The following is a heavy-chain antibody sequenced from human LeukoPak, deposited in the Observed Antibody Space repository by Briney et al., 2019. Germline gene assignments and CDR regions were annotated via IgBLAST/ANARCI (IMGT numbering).Heavy chain of an antibody. Sequence: GGSLRLSCAASGFTFSSYAMSWVRQAPGKGLEWVSAISGSGGSTYYADSVKGRFTISRDNSKNTLYPQMNSLRAEDTAVYYCAKGSGSSGWYYFDYWGQGTLVTVSS. V-gene: IGHV3-23*01. CDR1: GFTFSSYA. CDR3: AKGSGSSGWYYFDY. J-gene: IGHJ4*02. D-gene: IGHD6-19*01. CDR2: ISGSGGST.